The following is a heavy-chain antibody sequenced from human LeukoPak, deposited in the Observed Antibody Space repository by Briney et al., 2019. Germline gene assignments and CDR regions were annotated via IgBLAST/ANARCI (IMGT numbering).Heavy chain of an antibody. D-gene: IGHD3-22*01. CDR1: GYTFTSYY. CDR3: ATHYYDSSGLYFQH. Sequence: ASVKVSCKASGYTFTSYYMHWVRQAPGQGLEWMGIINPSGGSTSCAQKFQGRVTMTEDTSTDTAYMELSSLRSEDTAVYYCATHYYDSSGLYFQHWGQGTLVTVSS. J-gene: IGHJ1*01. CDR2: INPSGGST. V-gene: IGHV1-46*01.